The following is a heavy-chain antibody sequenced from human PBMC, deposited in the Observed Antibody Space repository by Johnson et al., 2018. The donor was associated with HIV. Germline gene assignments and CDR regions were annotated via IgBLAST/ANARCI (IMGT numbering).Heavy chain of an antibody. V-gene: IGHV3-7*03. D-gene: IGHD1-26*01. CDR2: IKQDGSEK. CDR1: GFTFSSYG. J-gene: IGHJ3*02. CDR3: ARDRWELLALSAFDI. Sequence: VQLVESGGGVVQPGRSLRLSCAASGFTFSSYGMHWVRQAPGKGLEWVANIKQDGSEKYYVDYVKGRFTISRDNAKNSLYLQMNSLRAEDTAVYYCARDRWELLALSAFDIWGQGTKVTVSS.